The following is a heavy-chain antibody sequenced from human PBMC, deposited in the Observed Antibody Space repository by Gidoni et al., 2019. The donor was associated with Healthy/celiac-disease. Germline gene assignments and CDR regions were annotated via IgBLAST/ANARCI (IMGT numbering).Heavy chain of an antibody. Sequence: QLQLQESGPGLVKPSETLSLTCTVSGGSLSSSSYYWGWIRQPPGKGLEWIGSIYYSGSTYYHPSLKSRVTISVDTSKNQFSLKLSSVTAADTAVYYCARGPSMVRGVFADYWGQGTLVTVSS. V-gene: IGHV4-39*01. J-gene: IGHJ4*02. CDR2: IYYSGST. CDR1: GGSLSSSSYY. CDR3: ARGPSMVRGVFADY. D-gene: IGHD3-10*01.